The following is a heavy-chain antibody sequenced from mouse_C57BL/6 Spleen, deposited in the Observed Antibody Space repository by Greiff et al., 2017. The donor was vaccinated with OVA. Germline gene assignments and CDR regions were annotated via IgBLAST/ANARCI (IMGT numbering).Heavy chain of an antibody. CDR3: ARPGNYGYGGDY. V-gene: IGHV1-61*01. CDR1: GYTFTSYW. D-gene: IGHD2-2*01. Sequence: VQLQQPGAELVRPGSSVKLSCKASGYTFTSYWMDWVKQRPGQGLEWIGNIYPSDSETHYNQKFKDKATLTVDKSSSTAYMQLSSLTSADSAVYYGARPGNYGYGGDYWGQGTTLTVSS. J-gene: IGHJ2*01. CDR2: IYPSDSET.